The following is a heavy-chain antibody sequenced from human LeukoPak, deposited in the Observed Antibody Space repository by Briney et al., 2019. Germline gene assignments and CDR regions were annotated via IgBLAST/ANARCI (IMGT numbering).Heavy chain of an antibody. CDR3: ARDGYCSSTSCYDAFDI. CDR2: IYSGGST. CDR1: GFTVSSNY. J-gene: IGHJ3*02. V-gene: IGHV3-66*01. Sequence: PGGSLRLSCAASGFTVSSNYMSWVRQAPGKGLEWVSVIYSGGSTYYADSVKGRFTISRDNSKNTLYLQMNSLRAEDTAVYYCARDGYCSSTSCYDAFDIWGQGTMVTVSS. D-gene: IGHD2-2*01.